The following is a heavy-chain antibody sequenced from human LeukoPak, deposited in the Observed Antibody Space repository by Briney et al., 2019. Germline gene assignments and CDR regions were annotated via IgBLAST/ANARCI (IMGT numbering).Heavy chain of an antibody. CDR2: IYSGGST. Sequence: GGSLRLSCAASGFTVSSNYMSWVRQAPGEGLEWVSVIYSGGSTYYADSVKGRFTISRDNSKNTLYLQMNSLRAEDTAVYYCARIRNYQLDYWGQGTLVTVSS. CDR3: ARIRNYQLDY. V-gene: IGHV3-66*01. J-gene: IGHJ4*02. CDR1: GFTVSSNY. D-gene: IGHD4-4*01.